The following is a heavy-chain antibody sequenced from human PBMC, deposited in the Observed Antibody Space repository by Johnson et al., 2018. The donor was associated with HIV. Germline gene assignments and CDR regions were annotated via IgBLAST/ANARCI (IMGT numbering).Heavy chain of an antibody. CDR3: ARVGASRFDAFHV. CDR1: GFTFDDYD. CDR2: INWNGDNT. J-gene: IGHJ3*01. V-gene: IGHV3-20*04. Sequence: EMQLVESGGGVVRPGGSLRLSCAASGFTFDDYDMNWVRQAPGKGLEWVSGINWNGDNTGYGDSVKGRFTIFRENAKNSLYLQMNSLRAEDTAVYYCARVGASRFDAFHVWGQGTMVTVSS. D-gene: IGHD3-16*01.